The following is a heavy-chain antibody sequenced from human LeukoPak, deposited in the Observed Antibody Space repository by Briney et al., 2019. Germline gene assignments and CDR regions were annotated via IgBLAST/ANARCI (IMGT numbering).Heavy chain of an antibody. J-gene: IGHJ4*02. CDR2: INTDGSDT. CDR3: ATDYWGALNY. CDR1: GFTFSGAW. D-gene: IGHD7-27*01. Sequence: PGGSLRLSCAAPGFTFSGAWMHWVRQVPGKGLVWVSRINTDGSDTTYADSIMGRFTISRDNAKNTLYLQMNSLRVEDTAIYYCATDYWGALNYWGQGTLVTVSS. V-gene: IGHV3-74*01.